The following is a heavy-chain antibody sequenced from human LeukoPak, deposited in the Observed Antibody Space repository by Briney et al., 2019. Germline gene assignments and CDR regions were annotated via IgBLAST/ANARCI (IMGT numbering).Heavy chain of an antibody. CDR2: INWDGGST. CDR3: ARDMGSCWYFPFEY. V-gene: IGHV3-20*04. J-gene: IGHJ4*02. D-gene: IGHD6-19*01. Sequence: PGGSLRLSCAASGFTFDDYGVSWVRQAPGKGLEWVSGINWDGGSTGYADAVKGRFTISRDNAKKSMYLQMNSLRAEDTALYYCARDMGSCWYFPFEYWGQGTLVTVSS. CDR1: GFTFDDYG.